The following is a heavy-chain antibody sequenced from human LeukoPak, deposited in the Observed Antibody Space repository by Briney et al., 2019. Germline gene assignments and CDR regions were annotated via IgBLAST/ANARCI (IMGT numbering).Heavy chain of an antibody. CDR2: IYSGGST. V-gene: IGHV3-53*01. D-gene: IGHD3-22*01. J-gene: IGHJ4*02. Sequence: GGSLRLSCAASGFTVSSNYMSWVRQAPGKGLEWVSVIYSGGSTYYADSVKGRFTISRDSSKNTVYLQMNSLRAEDMAVYYCAREVVAAAEYWGQGTLVTVSS. CDR3: AREVVAAAEY. CDR1: GFTVSSNY.